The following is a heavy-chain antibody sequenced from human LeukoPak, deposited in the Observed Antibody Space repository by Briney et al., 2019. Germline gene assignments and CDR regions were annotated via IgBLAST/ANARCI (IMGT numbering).Heavy chain of an antibody. D-gene: IGHD6-13*01. CDR1: GFTFSSYG. V-gene: IGHV3-48*01. CDR3: ARDPGLMRAAACGDY. Sequence: GGSLRLSCAASGFTFSSYGMIWVRQAPGKGLEWISYISSSSNTIYYADSVKGRFTISRDNAKNSLYLQVSSVRAEDTAVYYCARDPGLMRAAACGDYWGQGTLVIVSS. J-gene: IGHJ4*02. CDR2: ISSSSNTI.